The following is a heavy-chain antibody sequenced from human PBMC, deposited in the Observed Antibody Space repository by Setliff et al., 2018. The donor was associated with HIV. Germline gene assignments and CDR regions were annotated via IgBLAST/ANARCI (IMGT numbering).Heavy chain of an antibody. CDR3: ARHGAYYEFLTYYYPRYPFDY. CDR1: GGSISNYY. Sequence: SETLSLTCTVSGGSISNYYWSWIRQPPGKGLEWIAYIYYSGSTNYNPSLKSRVTISVATSKNQFSLRLSSVTAADTAVYYCARHGAYYEFLTYYYPRYPFDYWGLGTLVTVSS. D-gene: IGHD3-9*01. V-gene: IGHV4-59*08. CDR2: IYYSGST. J-gene: IGHJ4*01.